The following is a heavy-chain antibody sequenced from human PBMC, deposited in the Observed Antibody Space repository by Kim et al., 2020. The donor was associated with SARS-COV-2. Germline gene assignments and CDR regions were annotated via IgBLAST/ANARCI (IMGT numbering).Heavy chain of an antibody. J-gene: IGHJ4*02. Sequence: SETLSLTCAVYGGSFSGYYWSWIRQPPGKGLEWIGEINHSGSTNYNPSLKSRVTISVDTSKNQFSLKLSSVTAADTAVYYCARDAPRSRQQLHFDYWGQGTLVTVSS. CDR1: GGSFSGYY. CDR3: ARDAPRSRQQLHFDY. V-gene: IGHV4-34*01. D-gene: IGHD6-13*01. CDR2: INHSGST.